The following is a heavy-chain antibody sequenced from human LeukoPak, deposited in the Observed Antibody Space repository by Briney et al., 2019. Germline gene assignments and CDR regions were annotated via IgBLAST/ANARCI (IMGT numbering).Heavy chain of an antibody. CDR1: GGTFSSYA. V-gene: IGHV1-69*05. J-gene: IGHJ4*02. CDR3: ARDRPSGGYCSGGSCSFDY. D-gene: IGHD2-15*01. CDR2: IIPIFGTA. Sequence: SVKVSCKASGGTFSSYAISWVRQAPGQGLEWMGRIIPIFGTANYAQKFQGRVTTTTDESTSTAYMELSSLRSEDTAVYYCARDRPSGGYCSGGSCSFDYWGQGTLVTVSS.